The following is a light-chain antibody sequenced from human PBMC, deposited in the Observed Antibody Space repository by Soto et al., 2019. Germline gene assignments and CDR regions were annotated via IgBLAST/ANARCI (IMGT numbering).Light chain of an antibody. Sequence: QSVLTQPASVSGSPGQSITISCTGTSSDIGRYDYVSWYQQFPGKAPKLMIYRVINRPSGVSDRFSGSKSGNSASLSISGHQPEEEASYFCGSYTSATTWVFGGGTKLTVL. V-gene: IGLV2-14*03. CDR3: GSYTSATTWV. J-gene: IGLJ3*02. CDR2: RVI. CDR1: SSDIGRYDY.